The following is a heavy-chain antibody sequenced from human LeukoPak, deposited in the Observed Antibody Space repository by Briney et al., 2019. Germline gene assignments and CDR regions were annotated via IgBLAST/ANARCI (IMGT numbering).Heavy chain of an antibody. CDR3: ARSASYDSTSYYIYYFLDV. CDR1: GFTVSSNY. J-gene: IGHJ6*03. Sequence: GGSLRLSCAASGFTVSSNYMSWVRQAPGKGLEWVSVIYTDGTTHYADSVKGRFTISRDSSKNTLYLQMSSLRAEDTAVYYCARSASYDSTSYYIYYFLDVWGKGTTVTISS. V-gene: IGHV3-66*01. D-gene: IGHD3-22*01. CDR2: IYTDGTT.